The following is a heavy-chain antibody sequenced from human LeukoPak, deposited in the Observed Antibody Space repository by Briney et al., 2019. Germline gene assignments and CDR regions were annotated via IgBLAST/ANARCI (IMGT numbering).Heavy chain of an antibody. Sequence: PSQTLSLTCTVSGGSISSGDYYWSWIRQPPGKGLEWIGYIYYSGSTYYNPSLKSRVTISVDTSKNQFSLKLSSVTAADTAVYYCARGDYGGNIFFDYWGQGTLVTVSS. J-gene: IGHJ4*02. V-gene: IGHV4-30-4*01. CDR1: GGSISSGDYY. CDR2: IYYSGST. CDR3: ARGDYGGNIFFDY. D-gene: IGHD4-23*01.